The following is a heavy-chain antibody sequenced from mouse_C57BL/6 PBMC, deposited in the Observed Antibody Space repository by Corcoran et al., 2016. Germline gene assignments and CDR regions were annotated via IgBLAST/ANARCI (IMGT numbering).Heavy chain of an antibody. J-gene: IGHJ4*01. CDR1: GYAFSSSW. CDR2: IYPGDGDT. D-gene: IGHD2-10*01. V-gene: IGHV1-80*01. Sequence: QVQLQQSGAELVKPGASVKISCKASGYAFSSSWMNWVKQRPGKGLEWIGQIYPGDGDTNYNGNFKGKATLTADKSSSTAYMQLSSLTSEDSAVYFGARSGVLLEDYWGQGTSVTVSS. CDR3: ARSGVLLEDY.